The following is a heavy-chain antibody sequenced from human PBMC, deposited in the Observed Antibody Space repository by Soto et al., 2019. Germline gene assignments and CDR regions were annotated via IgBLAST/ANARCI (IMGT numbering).Heavy chain of an antibody. Sequence: SETLSLTCTVSGGSISSYYWSWIRKPAGKGLELIGRIYTSGSTNYNPSLKSRVTMSVDTSKNQFSLKLSSVTAADTAVYYCARDYYGSVSYDNYYYYGMDVWGQGTTVTVSS. V-gene: IGHV4-4*07. CDR3: ARDYYGSVSYDNYYYYGMDV. D-gene: IGHD3-10*01. CDR2: IYTSGST. CDR1: GGSISSYY. J-gene: IGHJ6*02.